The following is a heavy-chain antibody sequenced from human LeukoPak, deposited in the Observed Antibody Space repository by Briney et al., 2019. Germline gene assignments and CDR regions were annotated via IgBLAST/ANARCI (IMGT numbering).Heavy chain of an antibody. CDR1: GFTFSTSW. V-gene: IGHV3-74*01. D-gene: IGHD1-26*01. CDR2: INSDGSIT. CDR3: ARALGSFPDY. J-gene: IGHJ4*02. Sequence: GGSLRLSCAPPGFTFSTSWMQWVRQAPGKGLVWVSRINSDGSITNYADSVKGRFTISRDNAKNTLYLQMNSLRAEDTAVYYCARALGSFPDYWGQGTLVTVSS.